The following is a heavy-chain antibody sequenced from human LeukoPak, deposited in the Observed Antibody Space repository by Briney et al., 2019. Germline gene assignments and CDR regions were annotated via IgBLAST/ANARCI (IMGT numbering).Heavy chain of an antibody. Sequence: SGPTLVKPTQTLTLTCTFSGFSLSTRGVGVGWIRQPPGKALEWLALIYWDDDKRYSPSLKSRLTITKDTSKNQVVLIMTNMDPVDTATYHCAHRPPYCSGGSCGAFDIWGQGTMVTVSS. D-gene: IGHD2-15*01. CDR3: AHRPPYCSGGSCGAFDI. CDR1: GFSLSTRGVG. J-gene: IGHJ3*02. CDR2: IYWDDDK. V-gene: IGHV2-5*02.